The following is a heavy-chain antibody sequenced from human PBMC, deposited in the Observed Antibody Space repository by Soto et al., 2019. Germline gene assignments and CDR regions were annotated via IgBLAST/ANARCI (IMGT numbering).Heavy chain of an antibody. D-gene: IGHD4-17*01. CDR1: GFTFSSYG. CDR2: ISYDGSNK. Sequence: AGGSLRLSCAASGFTFSSYGMHWVRQAPGKGLEWVAVISYDGSNKYYADSVKGRFTISRDNSKNTLYLQMNSLRAEDTAVYYCAKDDYGDPSEYYYYGMDVWGQGTTVTVSS. CDR3: AKDDYGDPSEYYYYGMDV. V-gene: IGHV3-30*18. J-gene: IGHJ6*02.